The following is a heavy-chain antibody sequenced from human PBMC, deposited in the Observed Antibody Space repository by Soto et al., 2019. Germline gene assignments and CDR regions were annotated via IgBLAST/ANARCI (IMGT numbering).Heavy chain of an antibody. J-gene: IGHJ4*02. V-gene: IGHV4-59*01. Sequence: SETLSLTCTVSGGSIRSYYWAWIRQPPGKGLEWIGYIYSGGSTFYKPSLKSRVTISIDTSKNQFSLRLSSVSAVDTAVYYCARAPRSGDRFAYWGQGTLVTISS. D-gene: IGHD3-10*01. CDR2: IYSGGST. CDR1: GGSIRSYY. CDR3: ARAPRSGDRFAY.